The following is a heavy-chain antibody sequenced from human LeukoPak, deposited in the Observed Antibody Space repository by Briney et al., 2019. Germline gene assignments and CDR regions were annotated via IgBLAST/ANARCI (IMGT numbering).Heavy chain of an antibody. CDR1: GGSISSGGYS. V-gene: IGHV4-30-2*01. D-gene: IGHD1-26*01. J-gene: IGHJ3*02. CDR2: IYHSGST. Sequence: PSETLSLTCAVSGGSISSGGYSWSWIRQPPGKGLEWIGYIYHSGSTYYNPSLKSRVTISVDTSKNQFSLKLNSVTAADTAVYYCARELGAGVDIWGQGTMVTVSS. CDR3: ARELGAGVDI.